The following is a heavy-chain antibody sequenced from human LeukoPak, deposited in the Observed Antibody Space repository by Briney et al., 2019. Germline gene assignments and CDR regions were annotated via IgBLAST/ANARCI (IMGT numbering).Heavy chain of an antibody. CDR1: GFTFSSYD. CDR2: IGTAGDT. Sequence: GGSLRLSCAASGFTFSSYDMHWVHQATGKGLEWVSAIGTAGDTYYPGSVKGRFTISRENAKNSLYLQMNSLRAGDTAVYYCARGSIPYGMDVWGQGTTVTVSS. D-gene: IGHD2-21*01. J-gene: IGHJ6*02. V-gene: IGHV3-13*01. CDR3: ARGSIPYGMDV.